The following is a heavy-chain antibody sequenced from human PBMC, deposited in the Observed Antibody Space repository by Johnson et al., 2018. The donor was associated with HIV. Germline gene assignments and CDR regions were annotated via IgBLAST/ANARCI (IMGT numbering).Heavy chain of an antibody. V-gene: IGHV3-74*02. CDR1: GFTFDDYG. CDR3: ARGLDIFDI. Sequence: VQLVESGGGLIKPGGSRRLSCAASGFTFDDYGMSWVRQAPGKGLEWVSRINNDGSVTTYAESVKGRFTISRDNTKNTVYLHMDSLRVADTAVYYCARGLDIFDIWGQGTLVTVSS. J-gene: IGHJ3*02. D-gene: IGHD2-15*01. CDR2: INNDGSVT.